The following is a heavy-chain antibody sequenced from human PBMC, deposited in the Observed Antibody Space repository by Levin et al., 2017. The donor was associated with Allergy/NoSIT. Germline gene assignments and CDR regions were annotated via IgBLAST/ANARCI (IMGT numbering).Heavy chain of an antibody. CDR2: ISWNSGSI. V-gene: IGHV3-9*01. CDR3: AKELSLGNAFDI. Sequence: SCAASGFTFDDYAMHWVRQAPGKGLEWVSGISWNSGSIGYADSVKGRFTISRDNAKNSLYLQMNSLRAEDTALYYCAKELSLGNAFDIWGQGTMVTVSS. J-gene: IGHJ3*02. D-gene: IGHD3-10*01. CDR1: GFTFDDYA.